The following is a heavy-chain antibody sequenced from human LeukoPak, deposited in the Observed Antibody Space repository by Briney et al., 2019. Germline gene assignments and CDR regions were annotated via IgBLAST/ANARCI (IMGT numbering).Heavy chain of an antibody. J-gene: IGHJ6*02. CDR1: GFTFSSYA. CDR3: ARVRASSGWRHYYYYGMDV. V-gene: IGHV3-30-3*01. Sequence: PGGSLRLSCAASGFTFSSYAMHWVRQAPGKGLEWVAVISYDGSNKYYADSVKGRFTISRDNSKNTLYLQMNSLRAEDTAVYYCARVRASSGWRHYYYYGMDVWGQGTTVTVSS. D-gene: IGHD6-19*01. CDR2: ISYDGSNK.